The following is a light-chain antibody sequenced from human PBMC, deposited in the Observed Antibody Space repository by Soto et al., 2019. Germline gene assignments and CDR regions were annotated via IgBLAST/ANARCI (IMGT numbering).Light chain of an antibody. CDR1: SSDVGRYNY. CDR3: GSYTSTYVRI. Sequence: QSVLTQPASVSGSPGQSITISCTGTSSDVGRYNYVSWYQQYPGRAPKLIIYAVTNRPSGVSDRFSGSKSGNVASLTISGLQAADEADYYCGSYTSTYVRIFGTGTKVTVL. CDR2: AVT. J-gene: IGLJ1*01. V-gene: IGLV2-14*01.